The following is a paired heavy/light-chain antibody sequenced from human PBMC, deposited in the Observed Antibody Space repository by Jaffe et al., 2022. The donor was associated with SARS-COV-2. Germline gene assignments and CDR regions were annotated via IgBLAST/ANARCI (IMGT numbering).Heavy chain of an antibody. Sequence: QLQLQESGPGLVKPSETLSLTCTVSGGSISSSSYYWGWIRQPPGKGLEWIGSIYYSGSTYYNPSLKSRVTISVDTSKNQFSLKLSSVTAADTAVYYCARHLRAPRMVYAIGFRSRNWFDPWGQGTLVTVSS. CDR3: ARHLRAPRMVYAIGFRSRNWFDP. CDR1: GGSISSSSYY. CDR2: IYYSGST. J-gene: IGHJ5*02. V-gene: IGHV4-39*01. D-gene: IGHD2-8*01.
Light chain of an antibody. CDR1: SSNIGNNY. CDR3: GTWDSSLSAEV. Sequence: QSVLTQPPSVSAAPGQKVTISCSGSSSNIGNNYVSWYQQLPGTAPKLLIYDNNKRPSGIPDRFSGSKSGTSATLGITGLQTGDEADYYCGTWDSSLSAEVFGGGTKLTVL. CDR2: DNN. J-gene: IGLJ3*02. V-gene: IGLV1-51*01.